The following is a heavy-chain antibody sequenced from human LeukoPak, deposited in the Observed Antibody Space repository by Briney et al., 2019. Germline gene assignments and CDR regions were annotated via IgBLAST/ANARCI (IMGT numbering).Heavy chain of an antibody. D-gene: IGHD3-22*01. CDR2: INHSGST. CDR1: GGSFSGYY. CDR3: ARGWYYDSSGYLY. J-gene: IGHJ4*02. Sequence: PSETLSLTCAVYGGSFSGYYWSWIRQPPGKGLEWIGEINHSGSTNYNPSLKSRVTISVDTSKNQFSLKLSSVIAADTAVYYCARGWYYDSSGYLYWGQGTLVTVSS. V-gene: IGHV4-34*01.